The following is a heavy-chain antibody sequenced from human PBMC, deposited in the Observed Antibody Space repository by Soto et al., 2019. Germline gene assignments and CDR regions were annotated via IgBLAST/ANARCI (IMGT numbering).Heavy chain of an antibody. CDR2: ISGYNGKT. J-gene: IGHJ6*02. D-gene: IGHD3-22*01. CDR3: APERSIPYYFSAMDV. Sequence: QVQLVQSGGEVKKPGASVKVSCKASGYTFTSYGISWVRQAPGQGLEWMGWISGYNGKTNYAQKVQDRVTMTTDTSPSTVYIALRSLRSAPPPVYSFAPERSIPYYFSAMDVCAQGTPVTVSS. V-gene: IGHV1-18*01. CDR1: GYTFTSYG.